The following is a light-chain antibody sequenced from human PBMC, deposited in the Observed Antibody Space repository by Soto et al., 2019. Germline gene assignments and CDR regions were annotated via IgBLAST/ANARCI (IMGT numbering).Light chain of an antibody. CDR2: AAS. CDR1: RTSSSW. V-gene: IGKV1-5*01. CDR3: QQYNSYPIT. Sequence: DIHMTQSPSTLSGSVGDRFTITCLARRTSSSWLAWYQQKPGKAPKLLIYAASTWQSGVPARFSGSGSGTEFTLTISSLQPEDSATYYCQQYNSYPITFGQGTRLEIK. J-gene: IGKJ5*01.